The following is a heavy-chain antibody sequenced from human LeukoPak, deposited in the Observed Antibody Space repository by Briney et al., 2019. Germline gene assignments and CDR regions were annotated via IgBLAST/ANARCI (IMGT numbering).Heavy chain of an antibody. J-gene: IGHJ4*02. Sequence: RGSLRLSCAASGFTVSSNYMSWVRQAPGKGLEWVANIKQDGSEKYYVDSVKGRFTISRDNAKNSLYLQMNSLRAEDTAVYYCARVLGVEMATRIDYWGQGTLVTVSS. CDR1: GFTVSSNY. CDR2: IKQDGSEK. D-gene: IGHD5-24*01. V-gene: IGHV3-7*01. CDR3: ARVLGVEMATRIDY.